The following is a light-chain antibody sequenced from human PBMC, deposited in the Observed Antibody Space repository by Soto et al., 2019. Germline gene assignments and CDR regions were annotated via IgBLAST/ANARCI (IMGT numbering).Light chain of an antibody. Sequence: EIVLTQSPGTLSLSPGERATLSCRASQSVSNNYLAWYQQKPGQAPRLLIFDASNRATGIPARFSGSGSGTDFTLTISSLEPEDFAIYYCQQRCNWPPVTFGGGTKVEIK. CDR2: DAS. CDR1: QSVSNNY. J-gene: IGKJ4*01. V-gene: IGKV3-11*01. CDR3: QQRCNWPPVT.